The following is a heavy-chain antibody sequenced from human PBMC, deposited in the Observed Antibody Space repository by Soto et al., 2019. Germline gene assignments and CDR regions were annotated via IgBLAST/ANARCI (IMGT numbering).Heavy chain of an antibody. CDR2: ISSSSSYI. CDR3: ARAQGFGESQGDV. D-gene: IGHD3-10*01. Sequence: EVQVVESGGGLVKPGGSLRLSCAASGFTFSSYSMNWVRQAPGKGLEWVSSISSSSSYIYYADSVKGRFTISRDNAKNSLYLQMNSLRAEDTAVYYCARAQGFGESQGDVWGQGTTVTVSS. J-gene: IGHJ6*02. CDR1: GFTFSSYS. V-gene: IGHV3-21*01.